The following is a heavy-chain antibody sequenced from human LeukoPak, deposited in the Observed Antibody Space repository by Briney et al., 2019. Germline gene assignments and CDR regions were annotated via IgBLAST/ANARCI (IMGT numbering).Heavy chain of an antibody. CDR2: VKGDGRTT. J-gene: IGHJ4*02. CDR3: ATGHSYGYDY. D-gene: IGHD5-18*01. V-gene: IGHV3-74*01. Sequence: GGSLRLSCAASGLTFGDFWMHWVRQPPGKGLVWVALVKGDGRTTIYADSVKGRFTISRDNAKNTLYLQMNSLRADDSGVYYCATGHSYGYDYWGQGVLVTVSS. CDR1: GLTFGDFW.